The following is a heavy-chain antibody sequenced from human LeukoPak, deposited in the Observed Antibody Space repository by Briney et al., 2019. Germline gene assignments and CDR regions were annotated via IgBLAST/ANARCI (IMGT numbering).Heavy chain of an antibody. CDR2: ISAYNGNT. J-gene: IGHJ5*02. CDR3: ARDTLTMIASPFWFDP. D-gene: IGHD3-22*01. CDR1: GYTFTNYA. V-gene: IGHV1-18*01. Sequence: GASVKVSCKASGYTFTNYAISWVRQAPGQGLEWMGWISAYNGNTNYAQKLQGRVTMTTDTSTSTAYMELRSLRSDDTAVYYCARDTLTMIASPFWFDPWGQGTLVTVSS.